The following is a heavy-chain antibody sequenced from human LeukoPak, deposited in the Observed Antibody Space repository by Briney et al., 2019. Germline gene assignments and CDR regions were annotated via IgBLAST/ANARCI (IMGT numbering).Heavy chain of an antibody. V-gene: IGHV3-7*05. J-gene: IGHJ4*02. D-gene: IGHD3-10*01. Sequence: PGGSLRFSCATSGFTLSNYWMSWVRQAPGKGLEWVAIIKQDGSEKYYVDSVKGRFTISRDNAKKSLYLQMNSLRAEDTALYYCARDKDPYGAGSYWLWGQGTLVTVSS. CDR3: ARDKDPYGAGSYWL. CDR1: GFTLSNYW. CDR2: IKQDGSEK.